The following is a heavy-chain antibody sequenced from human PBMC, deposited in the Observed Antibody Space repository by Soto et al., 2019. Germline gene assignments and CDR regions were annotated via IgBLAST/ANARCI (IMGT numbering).Heavy chain of an antibody. CDR2: INPGRGST. D-gene: IGHD1-1*01. CDR1: EYTFTNYH. V-gene: IGHV1-46*01. CDR3: ARISNSLADY. Sequence: QVQLVQSGSEVKKPGSSVKVSCKASEYTFTNYHIHWVREAPGQGLEWMGIINPGRGSTTYAHKFQGRVPITRDTPTSTAYMELDIQSSADTAVDVCARISNSLADYWGQGTLVTVSS. J-gene: IGHJ4*02.